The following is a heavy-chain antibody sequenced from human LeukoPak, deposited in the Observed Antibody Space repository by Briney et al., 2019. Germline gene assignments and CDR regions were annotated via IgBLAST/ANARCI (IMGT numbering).Heavy chain of an antibody. Sequence: GGSLRLSCVASGFGLKNYWMSWVRQAPGKGLEWVANMNQEGSERYYVDAVRGRFTISRDNAKNSVSLQMNSLRAEDTAVYYCARSSHYDILTGYSEEDAFDIWGQGTLVTVSS. V-gene: IGHV3-7*05. CDR1: GFGLKNYW. J-gene: IGHJ3*02. CDR3: ARSSHYDILTGYSEEDAFDI. D-gene: IGHD3-9*01. CDR2: MNQEGSER.